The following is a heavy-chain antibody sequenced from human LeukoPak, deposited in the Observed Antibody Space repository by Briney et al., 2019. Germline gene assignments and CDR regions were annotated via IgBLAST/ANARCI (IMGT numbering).Heavy chain of an antibody. CDR2: IFPSGSA. CDR3: ARRHHYSYFMDV. CDR1: GGSISNYY. V-gene: IGHV4-4*09. Sequence: SETLSLTCTVSGGSISNYYWTWIRQPPGKGLEWIGYIFPSGSAYYNPSLKTRVTISLDTSKNQFSLKLTSVTAADTAVHFCARRHHYSYFMDVWGKGTTVTVSS. J-gene: IGHJ6*03.